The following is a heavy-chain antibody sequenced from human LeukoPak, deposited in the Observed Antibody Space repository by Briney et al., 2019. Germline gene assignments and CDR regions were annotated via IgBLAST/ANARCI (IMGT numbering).Heavy chain of an antibody. CDR3: ARARYETRIWPKSRYDYYHYMDV. Sequence: ASVKVSCKASGYTFTSYTIHWVRQAPGQRLEWMGWINAGNGNRKYSQEFQDRVTITRDTSASTAYMELSSLRSEDMAVYYCARARYETRIWPKSRYDYYHYMDVWGKGTTVTVSS. CDR2: INAGNGNR. V-gene: IGHV1-3*03. D-gene: IGHD3-3*01. CDR1: GYTFTSYT. J-gene: IGHJ6*03.